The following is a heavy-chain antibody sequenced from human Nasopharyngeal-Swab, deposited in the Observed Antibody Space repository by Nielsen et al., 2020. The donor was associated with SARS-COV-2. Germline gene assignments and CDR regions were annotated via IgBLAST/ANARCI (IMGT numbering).Heavy chain of an antibody. V-gene: IGHV3-21*01. Sequence: GESLEIPCAASGFTFNNYNFNWVRQAPGKGLEWVSSISSSSSYIYYADSVKGRFTISRDNAKNSLYLQMNSLRAEDTAMYYCARDGLDYDFWSAYFMDVWGQGTTVTVSS. D-gene: IGHD3-3*01. CDR3: ARDGLDYDFWSAYFMDV. CDR2: ISSSSSYI. J-gene: IGHJ6*02. CDR1: GFTFNNYN.